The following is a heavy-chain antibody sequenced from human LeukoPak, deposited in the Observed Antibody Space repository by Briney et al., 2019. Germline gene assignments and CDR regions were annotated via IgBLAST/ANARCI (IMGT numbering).Heavy chain of an antibody. Sequence: PSETLSLTCTVSGGSISSYYWSWIRQPPGKGLEWIGYIYYSGSTNYNPSLKSRVTISVDTSKNQFSLKLSSVTAADTAVYYCARHVGGVRPKNWFDPWGQGTLVTVSS. V-gene: IGHV4-59*08. CDR1: GGSISSYY. CDR3: ARHVGGVRPKNWFDP. J-gene: IGHJ5*02. D-gene: IGHD3-16*01. CDR2: IYYSGST.